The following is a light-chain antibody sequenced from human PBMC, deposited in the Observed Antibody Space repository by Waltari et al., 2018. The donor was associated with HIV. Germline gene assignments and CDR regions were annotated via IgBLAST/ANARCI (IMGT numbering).Light chain of an antibody. CDR3: AAWDDILSGLV. CDR1: RSNIGSNY. J-gene: IGLJ3*02. CDR2: RNN. V-gene: IGLV1-47*01. Sequence: QSVLTQPPSASGTHGQRVTISCSGSRSNIGSNYGYWYQQHPGTAPKLLIYRNNQRPSGVSVLFSGPKARSSASLSISGLRSEDEADYYCAAWDDILSGLVFGGGTKVTVL.